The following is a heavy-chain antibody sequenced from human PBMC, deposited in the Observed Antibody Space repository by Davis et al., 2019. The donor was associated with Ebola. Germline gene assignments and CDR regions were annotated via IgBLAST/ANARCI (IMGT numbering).Heavy chain of an antibody. CDR2: ISDSGSTI. V-gene: IGHV3-48*03. CDR3: VRFQEIYGMDV. Sequence: PGGSLRLSCAASGFTFSSYEMNWVRQAPGKGLEWVSYISDSGSTIYYADSVKGRFTISRDNAKNSLYLQVNSLRAEDTAVYYCVRFQEIYGMDVWGQGTTVTVSS. J-gene: IGHJ6*02. CDR1: GFTFSSYE. D-gene: IGHD5-24*01.